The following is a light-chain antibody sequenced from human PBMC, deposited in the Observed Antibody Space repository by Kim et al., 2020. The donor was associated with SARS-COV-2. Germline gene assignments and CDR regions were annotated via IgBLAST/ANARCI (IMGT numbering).Light chain of an antibody. V-gene: IGLV2-23*02. J-gene: IGLJ2*01. Sequence: SITIPCAGTSSDVRSYNLVSWYQQHPGKAPKLMIYEVSKRPSGVSNRFSGSKSGNTASLTISGLQAEDEADYYCCSYAGSSTSVVFGGGTQLTVL. CDR1: SSDVRSYNL. CDR3: CSYAGSSTSVV. CDR2: EVS.